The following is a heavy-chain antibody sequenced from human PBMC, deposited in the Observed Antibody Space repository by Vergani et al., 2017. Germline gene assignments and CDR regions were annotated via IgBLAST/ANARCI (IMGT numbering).Heavy chain of an antibody. CDR3: ARLSRRDPEDY. D-gene: IGHD2-21*02. J-gene: IGHJ4*02. CDR2: IYTSGST. Sequence: QVQLQESGPGLVKPSETLSLTCTVSGGSISSSYWSWIRQPPGKGLEWIGYIYTSGSTNYNPSLKGRVTISVDTSKNQFSLKLSSVTAADTAVYYCARLSRRDPEDYWGQGTLVTVSS. V-gene: IGHV4-4*09. CDR1: GGSISSSY.